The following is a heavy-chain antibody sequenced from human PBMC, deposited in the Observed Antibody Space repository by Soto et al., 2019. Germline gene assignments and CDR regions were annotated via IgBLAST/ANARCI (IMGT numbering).Heavy chain of an antibody. V-gene: IGHV1-18*01. J-gene: IGHJ4*02. D-gene: IGHD2-15*01. CDR3: ARAREYSYYFDY. CDR1: GYTFTSYG. CDR2: ISAYNGNT. Sequence: ASVKVSCKASGYTFTSYGISWVRQAPGQGLEWMGWISAYNGNTNYAQKLQGRVTITADKSTSTAYMELSSLRSEDTAVYYCARAREYSYYFDYWGQGTLVTVSS.